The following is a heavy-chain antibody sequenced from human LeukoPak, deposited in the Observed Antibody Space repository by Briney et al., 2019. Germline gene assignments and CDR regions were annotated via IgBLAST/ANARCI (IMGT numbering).Heavy chain of an antibody. V-gene: IGHV3-30*18. Sequence: GTSLRLSCAASGFTFSSHGMHWVRQAPGMGLEWVALILYDGSNEYYADSVQGRFTISRDSSRNTLYPQMNSLRAEDTAVYYCAKDGTGGYYYLDYWGQGTLVTVSS. J-gene: IGHJ4*02. D-gene: IGHD3-22*01. CDR2: ILYDGSNE. CDR1: GFTFSSHG. CDR3: AKDGTGGYYYLDY.